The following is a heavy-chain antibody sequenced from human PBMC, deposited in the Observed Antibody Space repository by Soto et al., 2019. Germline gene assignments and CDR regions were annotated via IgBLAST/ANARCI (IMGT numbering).Heavy chain of an antibody. CDR1: GGSVSSGSYY. Sequence: PSETLSLTCTVSGGSVSSGSYYWSWIRQPPGKGLEWIGFIYYSGSTNYNPSLKSRVTMSVDTSKIQFSLKLSSVTAADTAMFYCARDNYCTNGVCYLGWFDPWGQGTLVTVSS. V-gene: IGHV4-61*01. J-gene: IGHJ5*02. CDR3: ARDNYCTNGVCYLGWFDP. CDR2: IYYSGST. D-gene: IGHD2-8*01.